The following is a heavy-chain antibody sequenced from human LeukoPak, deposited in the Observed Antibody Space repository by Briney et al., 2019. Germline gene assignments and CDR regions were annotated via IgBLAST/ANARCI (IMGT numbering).Heavy chain of an antibody. D-gene: IGHD6-19*01. CDR1: GYSFTSYW. V-gene: IGHV5-51*01. J-gene: IGHJ4*02. CDR2: IYPGDSDT. Sequence: GESTKISCKASGYSFTSYWIGWVRQMPGKGLEWMGIIYPGDSDTIYSPSFQGQVTISADKSISTAYLQWSSLKASDTATYYCARREQQWLATFDSLGQGTLVTVSS. CDR3: ARREQQWLATFDS.